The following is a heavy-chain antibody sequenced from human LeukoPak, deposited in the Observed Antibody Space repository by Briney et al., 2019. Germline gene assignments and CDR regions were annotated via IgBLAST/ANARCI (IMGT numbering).Heavy chain of an antibody. CDR2: INHSGGT. V-gene: IGHV4-34*01. J-gene: IGHJ4*02. Sequence: PSETLSLTCAVYGGSFSGYSWNWIRQPPVKGLEWIGEINHSGGTNYNPSLKSRVTISVDTSKKQFSLKLSSVTAADTAVYYCARDLKGYCGGDCLPDYWGQGTLVTVSS. CDR1: GGSFSGYS. D-gene: IGHD2-21*01. CDR3: ARDLKGYCGGDCLPDY.